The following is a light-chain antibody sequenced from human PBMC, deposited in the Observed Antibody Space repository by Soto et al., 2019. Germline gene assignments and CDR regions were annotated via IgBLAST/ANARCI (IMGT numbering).Light chain of an antibody. CDR3: QQYNSYST. V-gene: IGKV1-5*03. CDR1: QSISVW. Sequence: DIQMTQSPATLSASVGDRVTITCRASQSISVWLAWYQQKAGKAPNLLIYKASRLESGVPSRFSGSGSETEFTLTISGLQPGDFATYYCQQYNSYSTFGQGTKVDIK. J-gene: IGKJ1*01. CDR2: KAS.